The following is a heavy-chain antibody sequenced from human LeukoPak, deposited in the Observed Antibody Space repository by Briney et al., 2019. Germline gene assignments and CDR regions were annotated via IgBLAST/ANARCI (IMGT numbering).Heavy chain of an antibody. D-gene: IGHD3-22*01. V-gene: IGHV3-30*14. CDR3: ATHPAPYDSSGYYIDY. J-gene: IGHJ4*02. Sequence: PGRSLRLSCAASGFTFSSYAMHWVRQAPGKGLEWVAVISYDGSNKYYADSVKGRFTISRDNSKNTLYLQMNSLRAEDTAVYYCATHPAPYDSSGYYIDYWGQGTLVTVSS. CDR1: GFTFSSYA. CDR2: ISYDGSNK.